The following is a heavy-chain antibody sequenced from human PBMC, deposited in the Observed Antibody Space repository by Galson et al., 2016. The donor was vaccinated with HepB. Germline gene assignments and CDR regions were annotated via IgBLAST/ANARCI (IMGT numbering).Heavy chain of an antibody. D-gene: IGHD3-3*01. CDR1: GASVSSGSYY. V-gene: IGHV4-61*01. CDR3: ARGETRSGYYFFLH. Sequence: SETLSLTCTVSGASVSSGSYYWSWLRQTPGKGLEWIGYIYYSGSTTYSPSLRSRVTVSAETSTNQFSLKLTSVTAADTAVYFCARGETRSGYYFFLHWGQGTLVSVSS. J-gene: IGHJ4*02. CDR2: IYYSGST.